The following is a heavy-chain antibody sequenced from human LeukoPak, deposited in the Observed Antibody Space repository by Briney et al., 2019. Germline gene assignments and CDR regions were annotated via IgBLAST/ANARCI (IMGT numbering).Heavy chain of an antibody. Sequence: GASVTVSCKASGGTFSSYAISWVRQAPGQGLEWMGGIIPIFGTAHYAQKFQGRVTITADKSTSTAYMELSSLISEDTAVYYCARQETTLNALDYWGQGTLVTVSS. CDR3: ARQETTLNALDY. CDR1: GGTFSSYA. J-gene: IGHJ4*02. D-gene: IGHD1-1*01. V-gene: IGHV1-69*06. CDR2: IIPIFGTA.